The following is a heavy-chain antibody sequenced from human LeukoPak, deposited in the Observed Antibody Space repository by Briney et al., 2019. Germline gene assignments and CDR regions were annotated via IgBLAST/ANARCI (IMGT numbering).Heavy chain of an antibody. J-gene: IGHJ4*02. CDR3: ARRGPYFDY. CDR1: GFPFGSYN. V-gene: IGHV3-21*01. CDR2: ITSTGSYT. Sequence: GGSLRLSCAASGFPFGSYNMNWVRQAPGKGLEWVSSITSTGSYTFYADSVKGRFTISRDNAKNSLYLQMNSLRPEDTSIYYCARRGPYFDYWGQGILVTVYS. D-gene: IGHD3-10*01.